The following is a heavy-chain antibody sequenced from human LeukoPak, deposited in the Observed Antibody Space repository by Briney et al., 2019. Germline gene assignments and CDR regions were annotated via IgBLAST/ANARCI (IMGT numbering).Heavy chain of an antibody. CDR3: ARRRRDLWSGDYYYHGMDV. CDR2: INHSGST. CDR1: GGSFSAYY. J-gene: IGHJ6*02. D-gene: IGHD3-3*01. Sequence: SETLSLTCAVYGGSFSAYYWSWIRQPPGKGLEWIGEINHSGSTNYNPSLKSRVTISVDTSKNQFSLKLSSVTPADTAVYYCARRRRDLWSGDYYYHGMDVWGRGTTVTVFS. V-gene: IGHV4-34*01.